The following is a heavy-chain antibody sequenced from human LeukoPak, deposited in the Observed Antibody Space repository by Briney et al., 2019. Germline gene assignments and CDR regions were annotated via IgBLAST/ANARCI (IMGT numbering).Heavy chain of an antibody. V-gene: IGHV1-2*02. Sequence: ASVKVSCKASGYTFTCYYMHWVRQAPGQGREWMGWINPNSGGTNYAQKFQGRVTMTRDTSITTAYMELSRLRSDDTAVYYCARDPTTYYYDSSGYYSVGWFDPCGQGTLVTVSS. J-gene: IGHJ5*02. D-gene: IGHD3-22*01. CDR3: ARDPTTYYYDSSGYYSVGWFDP. CDR2: INPNSGGT. CDR1: GYTFTCYY.